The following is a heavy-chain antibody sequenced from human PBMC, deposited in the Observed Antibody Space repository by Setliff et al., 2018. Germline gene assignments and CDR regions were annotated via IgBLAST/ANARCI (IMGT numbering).Heavy chain of an antibody. CDR3: ATDSGSSRLYNFWSGYSPN. J-gene: IGHJ4*02. V-gene: IGHV3-48*01. D-gene: IGHD3-3*01. CDR1: GFNFRNSA. Sequence: PGGSLRLSCAASGFNFRNSAMNWVRQAPGKGLEWISYININVDSIYYADSVKGRVTISRDNSKNTLYLQMNSLRLEDTAVYYCATDSGSSRLYNFWSGYSPNWGQGTLVTVSS. CDR2: ININVDSI.